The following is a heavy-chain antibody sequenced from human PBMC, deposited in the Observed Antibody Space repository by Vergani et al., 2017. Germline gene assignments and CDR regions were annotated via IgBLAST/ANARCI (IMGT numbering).Heavy chain of an antibody. Sequence: EVQLVESGGGLVQPGRSLRLSCTASGFTFGDYAMSWVRQAPGKGLEWVGFIRSKAYGGTTEYAASVKGRFTISRDDSKSIAYLQMNSLKTEDTAVYYFTRAFIAGDISGYYYWGHGTLVTVSS. CDR3: TRAFIAGDISGYYY. J-gene: IGHJ4*01. CDR2: IRSKAYGGTT. D-gene: IGHD3-22*01. V-gene: IGHV3-49*04. CDR1: GFTFGDYA.